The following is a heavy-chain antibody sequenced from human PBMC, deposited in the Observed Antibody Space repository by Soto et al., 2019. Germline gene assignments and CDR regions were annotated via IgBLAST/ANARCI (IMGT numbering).Heavy chain of an antibody. Sequence: ASVKVSWKASGYTFTSYGISWGRQAPGQGLEWMGWISAYNGNTNYAQKLQGGVTMTTDTSTSTAYMELRSLRSDDTAVYYCARGRRLHTAMVPDYWGQGTLVTVSS. CDR2: ISAYNGNT. CDR1: GYTFTSYG. J-gene: IGHJ4*02. V-gene: IGHV1-18*01. D-gene: IGHD5-18*01. CDR3: ARGRRLHTAMVPDY.